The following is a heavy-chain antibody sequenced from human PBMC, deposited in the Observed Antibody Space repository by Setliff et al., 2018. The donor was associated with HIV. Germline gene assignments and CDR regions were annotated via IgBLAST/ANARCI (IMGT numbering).Heavy chain of an antibody. Sequence: PETLSLTCTVSGGSISSYYWSWIRQPPGKGLEWIGYINYSGSTNYNPSLQSRVTISVDTSKNHFSLKLTSVTAADTAVYYCARYSYGYVRDLRFDPWGQGTLVTVSS. CDR1: GGSISSYY. D-gene: IGHD5-18*01. V-gene: IGHV4-59*08. J-gene: IGHJ5*02. CDR2: INYSGST. CDR3: ARYSYGYVRDLRFDP.